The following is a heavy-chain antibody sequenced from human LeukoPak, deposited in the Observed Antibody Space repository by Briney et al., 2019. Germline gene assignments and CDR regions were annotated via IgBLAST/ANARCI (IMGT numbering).Heavy chain of an antibody. Sequence: SETLSLTCAVYGGSFSDYYWSWIRQTPGKGLEWIGEINHSGSTNYNPSLKSRVTISVDTSKNQFSLKLSSVTAADTAVYYCARGRWLRSAFDYWGQGTLVTVSS. CDR2: INHSGST. CDR1: GGSFSDYY. J-gene: IGHJ4*02. CDR3: ARGRWLRSAFDY. V-gene: IGHV4-34*01. D-gene: IGHD5-12*01.